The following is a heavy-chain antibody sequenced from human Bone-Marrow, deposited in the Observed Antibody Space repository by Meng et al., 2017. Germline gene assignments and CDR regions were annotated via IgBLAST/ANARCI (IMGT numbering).Heavy chain of an antibody. V-gene: IGHV4-34*01. CDR3: ARVAYRWGGDCSYFDY. CDR2: INHSGST. Sequence: QVQLQQWGAGLLKPSETLSLTCAVYGGSFSGYYWSWIRQHPGKGLEWIGEINHSGSTNYNPSLKSRVTISVDTSKNQFSLKLSSVTAADTAVYYCARVAYRWGGDCSYFDYWGQGTLVTVSS. CDR1: GGSFSGYY. J-gene: IGHJ4*02. D-gene: IGHD2-21*02.